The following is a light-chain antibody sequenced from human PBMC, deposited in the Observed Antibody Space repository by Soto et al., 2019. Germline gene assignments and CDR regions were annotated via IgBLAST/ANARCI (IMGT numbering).Light chain of an antibody. CDR2: GAS. CDR3: QHYVGGSPIT. CDR1: QSVSSR. Sequence: EIVMTQSPVTLSLSPGERATLSCRVSQSVSSRLAWYQQKPGQAPRLLISGASSRATGIPDRFSGSGSGTDFTLTISRLEPEDFALYYCQHYVGGSPITFGQGTRLEIK. V-gene: IGKV3-20*01. J-gene: IGKJ5*01.